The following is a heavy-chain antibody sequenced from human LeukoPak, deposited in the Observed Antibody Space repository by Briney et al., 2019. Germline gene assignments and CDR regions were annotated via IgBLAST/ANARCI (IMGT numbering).Heavy chain of an antibody. CDR3: ARDSATVVDY. V-gene: IGHV1-18*01. Sequence: GASVKVSRKASGYTFTSYAMHWVRQAPGQGLEWMGWISAYNGNTNYAQKLQGRVTMTTDTSTSTAYMELRSLRSDDTAVYYCARDSATVVDYWGQGTLVTVSS. D-gene: IGHD4-23*01. CDR1: GYTFTSYA. CDR2: ISAYNGNT. J-gene: IGHJ4*02.